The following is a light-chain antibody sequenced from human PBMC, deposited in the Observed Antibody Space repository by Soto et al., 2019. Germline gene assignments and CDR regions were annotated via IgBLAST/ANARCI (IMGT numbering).Light chain of an antibody. Sequence: DIQLTQSPSFLSASVGDRVTISCRASQGISDYLAWYQQKPGKAPELLIYGASTLQSGVPSRFSGSASGTEXXLTISSLQPEDFATYFCQQFNAYPLTFGGGTKLEIK. CDR1: QGISDY. CDR3: QQFNAYPLT. V-gene: IGKV1-9*01. CDR2: GAS. J-gene: IGKJ4*01.